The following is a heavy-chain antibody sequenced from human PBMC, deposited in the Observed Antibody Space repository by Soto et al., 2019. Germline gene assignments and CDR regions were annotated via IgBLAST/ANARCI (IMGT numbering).Heavy chain of an antibody. CDR2: IKQDGSEK. CDR1: GFTFRDYW. J-gene: IGHJ6*02. Sequence: GGSLRLSCAAPGFTFRDYWMTWVRQAPGKGLEWVANIKQDGSEKYYVDSVKGRFTISKDNAQNSLYLQMNSLRAEDTAVYYCARDSSAPFFRLDYSYYYYGLDVWGQGTTVTVSS. D-gene: IGHD2-2*03. V-gene: IGHV3-7*01. CDR3: ARDSSAPFFRLDYSYYYYGLDV.